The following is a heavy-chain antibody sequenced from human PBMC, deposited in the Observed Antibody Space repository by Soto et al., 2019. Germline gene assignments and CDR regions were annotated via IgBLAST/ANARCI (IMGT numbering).Heavy chain of an antibody. V-gene: IGHV4-39*01. Sequence: SETLSLTCTVSGGSISSSSYYWGWIRQPPGKGLEWIGSIYYSGSTYYNPSLKSRVTISVDTSKNQFSLKLSSVTAADTAVYYCASAPSSAHVSWGQGTLVTVSS. CDR3: ASAPSSAHVS. J-gene: IGHJ5*02. CDR1: GGSISSSSYY. CDR2: IYYSGST.